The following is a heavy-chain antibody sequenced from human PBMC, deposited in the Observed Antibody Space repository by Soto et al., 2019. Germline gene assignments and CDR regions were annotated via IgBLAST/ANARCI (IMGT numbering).Heavy chain of an antibody. D-gene: IGHD6-13*01. J-gene: IGHJ5*02. Sequence: KPSETLSLTCAIYGGSFSGYYWSWIRQPPGKGLEWIGEINHSGSTNYNPSLKSRVAMSVDTSKNQFSLKLNSVTAADTAVYYCARVIAATDTISVWFDPWGQGTLVTVSS. CDR2: INHSGST. CDR1: GGSFSGYY. V-gene: IGHV4-34*01. CDR3: ARVIAATDTISVWFDP.